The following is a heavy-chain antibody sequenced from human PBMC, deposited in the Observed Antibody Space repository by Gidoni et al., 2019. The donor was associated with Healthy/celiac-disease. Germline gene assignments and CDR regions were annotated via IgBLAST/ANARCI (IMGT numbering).Heavy chain of an antibody. CDR2: IYYSGST. J-gene: IGHJ5*02. CDR1: GGSISSSSYY. V-gene: IGHV4-39*01. Sequence: QLQLQESGPGLVKPSETLSLTCTVSGGSISSSSYYWGWIRQPPGKGLEWIGSIYYSGSTYYNPSLKRRVTISVDTSKNQFSLKLSSVTAADTAVYYCARQKGIAAAGKGGNWFDPWGQGTLVTVSS. D-gene: IGHD6-13*01. CDR3: ARQKGIAAAGKGGNWFDP.